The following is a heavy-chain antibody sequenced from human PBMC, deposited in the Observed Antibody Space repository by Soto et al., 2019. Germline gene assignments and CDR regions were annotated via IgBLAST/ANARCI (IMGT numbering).Heavy chain of an antibody. CDR1: GFTFSSYG. J-gene: IGHJ3*02. D-gene: IGHD5-12*01. CDR2: IWYDGSNK. V-gene: IGHV3-33*01. Sequence: GGSLRLSCAASGFTFSSYGMHWVRQAPGKGLEWVAVIWYDGSNKYYADSVKGRFTISRDNSKNTLYLQMNSLRAEDTAVYYCARDGSRYSGYFHAFDIWGQGTMVTVSS. CDR3: ARDGSRYSGYFHAFDI.